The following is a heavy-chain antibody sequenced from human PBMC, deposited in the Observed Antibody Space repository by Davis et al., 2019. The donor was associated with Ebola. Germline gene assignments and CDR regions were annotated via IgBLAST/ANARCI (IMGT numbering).Heavy chain of an antibody. V-gene: IGHV3-23*01. J-gene: IGHJ6*02. D-gene: IGHD2-2*01. CDR3: AKKRGIVVVPAAMALDV. Sequence: GGSLRLSCAASGFTFSSYAMSWVRQAPGKGLEWVSALSGSGGSTYYADSVKGRFTISRDNSKNTLYLQMNSLRAEDTAVYYCAKKRGIVVVPAAMALDVWGQGTTVTVSS. CDR2: LSGSGGST. CDR1: GFTFSSYA.